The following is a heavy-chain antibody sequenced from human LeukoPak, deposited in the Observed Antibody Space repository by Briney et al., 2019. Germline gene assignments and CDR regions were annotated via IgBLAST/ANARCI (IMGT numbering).Heavy chain of an antibody. CDR3: ARGMITFGGVIAQPFDY. CDR2: IYRGESK. V-gene: IGHV3-53*01. Sequence: PGGSLRLSCAASGFTVSSYYMSWVRQAPGKGLEWVSVIYRGESKYYADSVKGRFTISRDNSKNTLYLQMNSLRAEDTAVYYCARGMITFGGVIAQPFDYWGQGTLVTVSS. CDR1: GFTVSSYY. D-gene: IGHD3-16*02. J-gene: IGHJ4*02.